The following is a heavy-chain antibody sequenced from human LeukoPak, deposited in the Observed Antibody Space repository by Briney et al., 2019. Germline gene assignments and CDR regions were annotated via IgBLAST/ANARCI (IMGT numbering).Heavy chain of an antibody. CDR1: GYSFTSYW. V-gene: IGHV5-51*01. J-gene: IGHJ4*02. CDR3: ARRLTYDSRAYYCLDY. Sequence: GESLKISCKGSGYSFTSYWIGWVRQKPGKGLEWMGIIFPGDSDTRYSPSYQGQVTISADKSISTAYLQWSSLKASDTAMYYCARRLTYDSRAYYCLDYWGQGTLVTVSS. D-gene: IGHD3-22*01. CDR2: IFPGDSDT.